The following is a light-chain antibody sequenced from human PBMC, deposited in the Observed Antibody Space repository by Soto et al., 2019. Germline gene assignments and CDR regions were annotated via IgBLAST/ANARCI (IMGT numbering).Light chain of an antibody. Sequence: DFPLTQSPSSLSASVGDRVTITCQASHDISNFLNWYQQRPGRAPNLLIYDASNLQAGVPSRFSGGGSGTHFTLTISSLQPEDVATYYCQLYDSLPLLTFGGGTKVEI. V-gene: IGKV1-33*01. CDR2: DAS. J-gene: IGKJ4*01. CDR1: HDISNF. CDR3: QLYDSLPLLT.